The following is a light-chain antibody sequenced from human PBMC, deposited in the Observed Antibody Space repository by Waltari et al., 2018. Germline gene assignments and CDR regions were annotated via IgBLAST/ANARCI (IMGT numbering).Light chain of an antibody. Sequence: DVQLTHSPSTLSASVGDRVTITCRASESVKNNLAWYQHQPKKAPKVLVHKASRLERGVPSRFSGSGYGTEFTLTISSLEPDDFATYYCHQYNTLPLTFGGGTKVEIK. CDR2: KAS. CDR1: ESVKNN. V-gene: IGKV1-5*03. J-gene: IGKJ4*01. CDR3: HQYNTLPLT.